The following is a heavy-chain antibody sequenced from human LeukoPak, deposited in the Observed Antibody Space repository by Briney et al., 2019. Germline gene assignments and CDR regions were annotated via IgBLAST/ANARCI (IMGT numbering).Heavy chain of an antibody. D-gene: IGHD4-17*01. CDR2: IIPIFGTA. J-gene: IGHJ4*02. Sequence: SVKVSCKASGGTFSSYAISWVRQAPGQGLEWMGGIIPIFGTANYAQKFQGRVAITADESTSTAYMELSSLRSEDTAVYYCASSDYGDLYYFDYWGQGTLVTVSS. V-gene: IGHV1-69*13. CDR3: ASSDYGDLYYFDY. CDR1: GGTFSSYA.